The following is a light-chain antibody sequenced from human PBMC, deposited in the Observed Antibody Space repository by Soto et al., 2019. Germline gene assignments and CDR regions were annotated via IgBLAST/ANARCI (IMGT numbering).Light chain of an antibody. V-gene: IGKV1-5*03. Sequence: IQMTQSPSTLSGSVGDRVTITCRASQTIXSRLDWYQQKPGKAPKVLXDKASTLKRGVPSRLSGSGSATEFTLTISSLHPDYFANYYFQHYNSDSEAFGQGTKVDIK. CDR3: QHYNSDSEA. CDR2: KAS. CDR1: QTIXSR. J-gene: IGKJ1*01.